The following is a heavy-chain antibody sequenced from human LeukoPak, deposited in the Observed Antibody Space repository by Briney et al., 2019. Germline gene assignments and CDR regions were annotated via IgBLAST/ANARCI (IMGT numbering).Heavy chain of an antibody. D-gene: IGHD3-10*01. Sequence: PGGSLRLSCAASGFTFDDYGMTWVRHAPGTGLEWVSGINWNGGSTGYADSVKGRFTISRDNAKNSLYLQMNSLRAEDTAVYYCARVPLFSGVGLWFGELLYYYYYMDVWGKGTTVTVSS. V-gene: IGHV3-20*04. CDR1: GFTFDDYG. J-gene: IGHJ6*03. CDR3: ARVPLFSGVGLWFGELLYYYYYMDV. CDR2: INWNGGST.